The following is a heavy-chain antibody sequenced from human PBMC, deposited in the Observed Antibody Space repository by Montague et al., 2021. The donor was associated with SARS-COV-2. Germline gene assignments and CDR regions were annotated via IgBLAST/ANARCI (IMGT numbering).Heavy chain of an antibody. D-gene: IGHD2-2*02. V-gene: IGHV4-34*01. CDR1: GGSFSTYS. J-gene: IGHJ6*03. CDR3: ARLGDGVVPAPILGVGSYYSYYYMDV. CDR2: IHHGGST. Sequence: SETLSLTCAVYGGSFSTYSRNWIRQPPGKGLEWIGEIHHGGSTNYNPSLKSRVTISADTSKNQFSLKLSSVAAADTAVYYCARLGDGVVPAPILGVGSYYSYYYMDVWGKGTAVTVSS.